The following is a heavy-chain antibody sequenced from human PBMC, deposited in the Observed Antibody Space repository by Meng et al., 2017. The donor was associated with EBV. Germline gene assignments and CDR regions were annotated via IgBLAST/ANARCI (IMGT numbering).Heavy chain of an antibody. CDR2: ISADNGNT. CDR1: GYTLTSYG. V-gene: IGHV1-18*01. CDR3: ARGLDYFDY. J-gene: IGHJ4*02. Sequence: QVHVVQSGGGEKKPGASVTVSGKAAGYTLTSYGISWVRQAPGQGLEWMGWISADNGNTNYAQKLQGRVTMTTDTSTSTAYMELRSLRSDDTVVYYCARGLDYFDYWGQGTLVTVSS.